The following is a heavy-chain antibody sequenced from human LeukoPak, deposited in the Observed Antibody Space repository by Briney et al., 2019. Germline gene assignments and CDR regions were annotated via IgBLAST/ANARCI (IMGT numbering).Heavy chain of an antibody. CDR1: GYTFTSYG. V-gene: IGHV1-18*01. CDR3: ARAGNYYDSSGYSHDAFDI. Sequence: ASAKVSCKASGYTFTSYGISWVRQAPGQGLEWMGWISAYNGNTNYAQKLQGRVTMTTDTSTSTAYMELRSLRSDDTAVYYCARAGNYYDSSGYSHDAFDIWGQGTMVTVSS. J-gene: IGHJ3*02. CDR2: ISAYNGNT. D-gene: IGHD3-22*01.